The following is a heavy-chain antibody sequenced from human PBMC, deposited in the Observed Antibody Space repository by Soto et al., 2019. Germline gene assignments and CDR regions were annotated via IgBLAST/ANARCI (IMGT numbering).Heavy chain of an antibody. Sequence: QVQLQQSGPGLVEPSQTLSLTYAVSGGSISSEYFHWTWIRQSPGKGLEWIGYIHYTGSIMYNPSFKSRLTMAVDTTKNQFSLQLTSVTAADTAVYFCAREDDGGDRDYYGLDVWGQGTTVTVSS. J-gene: IGHJ6*02. CDR1: GGSISSEYFH. CDR3: AREDDGGDRDYYGLDV. D-gene: IGHD2-21*02. V-gene: IGHV4-30-4*08. CDR2: IHYTGSI.